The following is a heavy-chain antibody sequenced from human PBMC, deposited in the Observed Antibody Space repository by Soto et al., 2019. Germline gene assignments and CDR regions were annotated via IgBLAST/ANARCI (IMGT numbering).Heavy chain of an antibody. Sequence: GGSLRLSGAASGFTFSTFSMNWVRQAPGKGLEWLSYIGGSGGSISYADSVKGRFTISRDNGKNTLYLQMSSLRDEDTAVYYCARDLAWAFDSWGQGALVTVS. CDR1: GFTFSTFS. V-gene: IGHV3-48*02. D-gene: IGHD1-26*01. CDR2: IGGSGGSI. J-gene: IGHJ4*02. CDR3: ARDLAWAFDS.